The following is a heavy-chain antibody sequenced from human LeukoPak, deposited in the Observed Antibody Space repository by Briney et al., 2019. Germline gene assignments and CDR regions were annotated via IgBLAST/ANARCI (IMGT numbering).Heavy chain of an antibody. J-gene: IGHJ4*02. CDR3: ARGLSGVTGYTYGRGIDY. Sequence: GGSLRLPCAASGFTFSSYWMSWVRRAPGKGLEWVANIKKDGSEKYYVDSVKGRFTISRDNAKTSLYLQMNSLRAEDTAVYYCARGLSGVTGYTYGRGIDYWGQGTLVTVSS. CDR2: IKKDGSEK. D-gene: IGHD5-18*01. V-gene: IGHV3-7*01. CDR1: GFTFSSYW.